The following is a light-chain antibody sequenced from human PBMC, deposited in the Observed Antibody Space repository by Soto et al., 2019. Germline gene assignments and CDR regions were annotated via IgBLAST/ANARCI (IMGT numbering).Light chain of an antibody. CDR3: CSYVGARTYV. V-gene: IGLV1-47*01. Sequence: QSVLTQPPSASGAPGQRVTISCSGSSSNIGSNYVYWYQQLPGTAPKLIIYEGNRRPSGVSSRFSGSKSGNTASLTISGLQAEDEAEYYCCSYVGARTYVFGTGTKLTVL. CDR1: SSNIGSNY. CDR2: EGN. J-gene: IGLJ1*01.